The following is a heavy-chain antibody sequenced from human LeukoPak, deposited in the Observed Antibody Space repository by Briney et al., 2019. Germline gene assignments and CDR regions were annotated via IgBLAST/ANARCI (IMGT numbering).Heavy chain of an antibody. Sequence: GGSLRLSCAASGFTFSSYAMSWVRQAPGKGLEWVSAISGSGGSTYYADSVKGRFTISRDNSKNTLYLQMNSLRAEDTAVYYCAKVASGGPRLITMIVVDKNYYFDYWGQGTLVTVSS. V-gene: IGHV3-23*01. CDR2: ISGSGGST. J-gene: IGHJ4*02. CDR3: AKVASGGPRLITMIVVDKNYYFDY. D-gene: IGHD3-22*01. CDR1: GFTFSSYA.